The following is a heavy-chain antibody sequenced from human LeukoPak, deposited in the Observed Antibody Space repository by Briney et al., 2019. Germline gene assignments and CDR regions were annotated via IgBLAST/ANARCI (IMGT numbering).Heavy chain of an antibody. CDR2: ISYSGST. J-gene: IGHJ5*02. D-gene: IGHD2-15*01. Sequence: PSETLSLTCTVSGGSISSHYWNWIRQPPGKGLEWIGYISYSGSTNYNPSLKSRVTMSLVTSKNHFSLKLTSVTAADTAVYYCARLLGYCSGGSCYPRWFAPWGQGTLVTVSS. CDR3: ARLLGYCSGGSCYPRWFAP. V-gene: IGHV4-59*08. CDR1: GGSISSHY.